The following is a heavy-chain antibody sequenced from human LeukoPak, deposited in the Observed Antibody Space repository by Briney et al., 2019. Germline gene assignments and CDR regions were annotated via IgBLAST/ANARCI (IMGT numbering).Heavy chain of an antibody. D-gene: IGHD3-9*01. J-gene: IGHJ5*01. V-gene: IGHV4-59*08. Sequence: SETLSLTCRVSGGSISSDYWTWVRQPPGKGLEWIGYIYYSGSTNYNPSPKRRVTISLDRSKPHFFLNLTSVAAADTAVYYCARLSNYGILTGNSWFDSWGQGTLVTVSS. CDR3: ARLSNYGILTGNSWFDS. CDR2: IYYSGST. CDR1: GGSISSDY.